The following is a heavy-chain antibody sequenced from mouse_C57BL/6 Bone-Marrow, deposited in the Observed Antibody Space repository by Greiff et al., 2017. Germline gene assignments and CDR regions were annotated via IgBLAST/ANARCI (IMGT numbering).Heavy chain of an antibody. Sequence: DVQLQESGGGLVQPGGSMKLSCVASGFTFSNYWMNWVRQSPEKGLEWVAQIRLKSDNYATHYAESVKGRFTISRDDSKSSVYLQMNNLRAEDTGIYYSTELTVGFAYWGQGTLVTVSA. CDR2: IRLKSDNYAT. CDR3: TELTVGFAY. V-gene: IGHV6-3*01. CDR1: GFTFSNYW. D-gene: IGHD1-1*01. J-gene: IGHJ3*01.